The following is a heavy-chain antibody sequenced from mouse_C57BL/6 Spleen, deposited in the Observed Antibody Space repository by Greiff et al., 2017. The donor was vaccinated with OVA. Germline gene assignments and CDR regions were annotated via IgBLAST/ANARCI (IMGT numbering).Heavy chain of an antibody. CDR2: IDPSDSYT. D-gene: IGHD1-1*01. V-gene: IGHV1-50*01. Sequence: QVQLQQPGAELVKPGASVKLSCKASGYTFTSYWMQWVKQRPGQGLEWIGEIDPSDSYTNYNQKFKGKATLTVDTSSSTAYMQLSSLTSEDSAVYYCARRGGSSLRYFDYWGQGTTLTVSS. J-gene: IGHJ2*01. CDR3: ARRGGSSLRYFDY. CDR1: GYTFTSYW.